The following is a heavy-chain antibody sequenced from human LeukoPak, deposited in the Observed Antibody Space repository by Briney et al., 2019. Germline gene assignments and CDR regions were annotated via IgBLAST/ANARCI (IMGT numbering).Heavy chain of an antibody. Sequence: GGSLRLSCAASGFTFSSYWMHWVRQAPGEGLVWVSRIKSDGSVTWYADSVKGRFTISRDNTKNMLYLQMNSLRDEGTAVYFCARDHDAVGTTIDHWGQGTLVTVSS. D-gene: IGHD1-14*01. CDR2: IKSDGSVT. J-gene: IGHJ4*02. CDR1: GFTFSSYW. V-gene: IGHV3-74*01. CDR3: ARDHDAVGTTIDH.